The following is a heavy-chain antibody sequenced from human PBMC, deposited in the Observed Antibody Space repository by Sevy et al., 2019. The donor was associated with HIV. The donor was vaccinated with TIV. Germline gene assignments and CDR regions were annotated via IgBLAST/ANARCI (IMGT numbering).Heavy chain of an antibody. J-gene: IGHJ6*02. Sequence: GGSLRLSCRASGFNLGDYVMSWFRQAPGKGLDWVGFIRSKAYGETSEYAASVKGRVTISREDSKGIAYLQMNRLKTEDTGRYYCTRAMYYHDSGSYYGMDVWDQGTTVTVSS. CDR3: TRAMYYHDSGSYYGMDV. V-gene: IGHV3-49*03. D-gene: IGHD3-10*01. CDR1: GFNLGDYV. CDR2: IRSKAYGETS.